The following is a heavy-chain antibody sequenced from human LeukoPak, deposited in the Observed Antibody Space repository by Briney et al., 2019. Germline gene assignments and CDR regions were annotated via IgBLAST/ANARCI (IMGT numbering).Heavy chain of an antibody. D-gene: IGHD3-10*01. Sequence: PGGSLRLSCAASGFTFSNAWMSWVRQAPGKGLEWVGRIKSKTDGGTTDYAAPVKGRFTISRDDSKNTLYLQMNSLKTEDTAVYYCTTERITMVRGVIMGSYFDYWGQGTLVTVSS. CDR2: IKSKTDGGTT. CDR3: TTERITMVRGVIMGSYFDY. J-gene: IGHJ4*02. V-gene: IGHV3-15*01. CDR1: GFTFSNAW.